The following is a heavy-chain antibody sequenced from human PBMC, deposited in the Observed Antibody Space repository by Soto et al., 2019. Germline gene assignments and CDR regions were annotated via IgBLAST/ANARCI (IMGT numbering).Heavy chain of an antibody. CDR3: ARQTMIHCSGGSCYVSVIDY. J-gene: IGHJ4*02. V-gene: IGHV4-34*01. CDR1: GGSFSGYY. CDR2: INHSGST. Sequence: SETLSLTCAVYGGSFSGYYWSWIRQPPGKGLEWIGEINHSGSTNYNPSLKSRVTISVDTSKNQFSLKLSSVTAADTAVYYCARQTMIHCSGGSCYVSVIDYWGQGTLVTVSS. D-gene: IGHD2-15*01.